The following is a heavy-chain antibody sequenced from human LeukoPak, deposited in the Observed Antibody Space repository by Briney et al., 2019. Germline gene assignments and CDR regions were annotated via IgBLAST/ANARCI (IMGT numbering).Heavy chain of an antibody. CDR2: ISSSSSYV. Sequence: GGSLRLSCAASGFTFSSYSMNWVRQAPGKGLEWVSSISSSSSYVYYADSVKGRFTISRDNAKNSLYLQMNSLRAEDTAVYYCARVTEAPYYFDYWGQGTLVTVSS. CDR1: GFTFSSYS. CDR3: ARVTEAPYYFDY. J-gene: IGHJ4*02. V-gene: IGHV3-21*01.